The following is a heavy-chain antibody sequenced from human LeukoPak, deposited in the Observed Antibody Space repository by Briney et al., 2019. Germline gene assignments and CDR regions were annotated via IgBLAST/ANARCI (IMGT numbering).Heavy chain of an antibody. CDR1: GYTFTSYG. Sequence: GASVKVSCMASGYTFTSYGVTWVRQAPGQGLEWMGWISAYNDNTNYAQKLQTRVTMTTDTSTSTAYMELRSLRSDDTAVYYCARGDNGGYYLDYWGQGTLVTVSS. V-gene: IGHV1-18*01. J-gene: IGHJ4*02. CDR3: ARGDNGGYYLDY. CDR2: ISAYNDNT. D-gene: IGHD3-22*01.